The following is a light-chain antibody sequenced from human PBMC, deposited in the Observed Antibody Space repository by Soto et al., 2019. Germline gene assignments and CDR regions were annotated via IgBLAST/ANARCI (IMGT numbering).Light chain of an antibody. CDR3: QQYGSSPYT. CDR2: GAS. V-gene: IGKV3-20*01. Sequence: EIVVTQSPGTLSLSPGERATLSCRASQSVSSNYLAWYQQKPGQTPRLLIYGASSRATGIPDRFSGSGSGTDFTLTISRLEPEDFAVYSCQQYGSSPYTFGQGTKLEIK. J-gene: IGKJ2*01. CDR1: QSVSSNY.